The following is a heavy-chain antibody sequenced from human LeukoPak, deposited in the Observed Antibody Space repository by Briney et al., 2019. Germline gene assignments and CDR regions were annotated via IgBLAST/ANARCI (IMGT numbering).Heavy chain of an antibody. CDR1: GFTFSSYA. CDR2: ISYDGSNK. V-gene: IGHV3-30*04. Sequence: PGRSLSLSCAASGFTFSSYAMHCVRQAPGKGLEWLAVISYDGSNKYYADSVKGRFTISRDNSKNTLYLQMNSLRAEDTAVYYCARDHRQLFDYWGQGTLVTVSS. D-gene: IGHD6-13*01. CDR3: ARDHRQLFDY. J-gene: IGHJ4*02.